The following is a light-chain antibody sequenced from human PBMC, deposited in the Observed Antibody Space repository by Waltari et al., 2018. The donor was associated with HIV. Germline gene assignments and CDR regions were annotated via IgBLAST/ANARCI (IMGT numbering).Light chain of an antibody. Sequence: QSVVTQPPSASGTPGQRVTISCSGSDSNIGSNYVYWYQDLPGTAPNLLIYKNNQLSSGVPDRVSGSKSDTSASLAISGLRSEDEADYYCASWDDNLNSWVFGGGTKLTVL. V-gene: IGLV1-47*01. CDR1: DSNIGSNY. CDR3: ASWDDNLNSWV. J-gene: IGLJ3*02. CDR2: KNN.